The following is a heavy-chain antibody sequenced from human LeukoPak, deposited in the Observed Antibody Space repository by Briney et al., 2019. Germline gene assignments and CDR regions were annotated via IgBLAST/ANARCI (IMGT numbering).Heavy chain of an antibody. CDR2: ISYDGSNK. V-gene: IGHV3-30*18. CDR3: AKLWTGTTSY. J-gene: IGHJ4*02. D-gene: IGHD1-1*01. Sequence: GGSLRLSCAASGFTFNSYGMHWVRQAPGKGLEWVAVISYDGSNKYYADPVKGRFTISRDNSKNSLYLQMNSLRAEDTAVYYCAKLWTGTTSYWGQGTLVTVSS. CDR1: GFTFNSYG.